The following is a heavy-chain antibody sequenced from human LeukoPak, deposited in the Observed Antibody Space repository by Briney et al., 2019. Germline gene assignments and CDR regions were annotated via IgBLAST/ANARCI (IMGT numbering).Heavy chain of an antibody. CDR2: ISGNAHST. CDR1: GFTFRTSA. Sequence: GGSLRLSCAASGFTFRTSAMSWVRQAPGKGLEWVSSISGNAHSTYYADSVKGRFTISRDNSKNTLYLQMNSLRAEDTAVHYCATDLRTPSAWGQGALVTVSS. D-gene: IGHD1-1*01. J-gene: IGHJ5*02. CDR3: ATDLRTPSA. V-gene: IGHV3-23*01.